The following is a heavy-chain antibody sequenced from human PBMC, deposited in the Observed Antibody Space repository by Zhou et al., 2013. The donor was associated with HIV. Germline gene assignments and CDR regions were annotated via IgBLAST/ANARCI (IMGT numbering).Heavy chain of an antibody. CDR3: ARDPPLFDY. CDR1: GDTFTNYD. V-gene: IGHV1-69*04. Sequence: QVQLVQSGAAVKKPGSSVKVSCKTSGDTFTNYDFTWVRRAPGQGLEWMGRIIPILNLTNYAQKFQGRLSITADKSTSTVYMDLSSLRSDDTAVYYCARDPPLFDYWGQGTLVTVSS. J-gene: IGHJ4*02. CDR2: IIPILNLT.